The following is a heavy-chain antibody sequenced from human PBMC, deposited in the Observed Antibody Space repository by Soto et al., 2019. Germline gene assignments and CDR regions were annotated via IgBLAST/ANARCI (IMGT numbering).Heavy chain of an antibody. Sequence: SGTLSLTCAVYGGSFSGYYWSWIRQPPGKGLEWIGEITHSGSANYNPSLKSRVTISLDTSKDHFSLKLSSVTAADTAVYYCTRGLETTSDHWGQGTLVTVSS. CDR1: GGSFSGYY. J-gene: IGHJ5*02. V-gene: IGHV4-34*01. D-gene: IGHD4-4*01. CDR2: ITHSGSA. CDR3: TRGLETTSDH.